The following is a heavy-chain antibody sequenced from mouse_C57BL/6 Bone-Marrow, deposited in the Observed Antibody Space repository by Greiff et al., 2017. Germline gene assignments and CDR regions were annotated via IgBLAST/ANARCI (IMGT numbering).Heavy chain of an antibody. D-gene: IGHD1-1*01. CDR1: GYTFTSYW. CDR3: ARRGYYGSHDY. J-gene: IGHJ2*01. CDR2: IHPNSGST. Sequence: QVQLQQPGAELVKPGASVTLSCKASGYTFTSYWMHWVKQRPGQGLVWIGMIHPNSGSTNYNETFKNKATLTVDKSSSTAYMQLSTLTSEDAAVYYCARRGYYGSHDYWGQGTTLTVSA. V-gene: IGHV1-64*01.